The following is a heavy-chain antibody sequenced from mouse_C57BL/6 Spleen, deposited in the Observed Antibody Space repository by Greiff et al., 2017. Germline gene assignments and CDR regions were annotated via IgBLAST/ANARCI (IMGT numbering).Heavy chain of an antibody. CDR3: ARWSDYDFVYFDY. CDR1: GYTFTDYN. V-gene: IGHV1-18*01. J-gene: IGHJ2*01. D-gene: IGHD2-4*01. CDR2: INPNNGGT. Sequence: EVQLQESGPELVKPGASVTIPCKASGYTFTDYNMDWVKQSHGKSLEWIGDINPNNGGTIYNQKFKGKATLTVDKASSTAYMELRSLTSEDTAVYCCARWSDYDFVYFDYWGQGTTLTVSS.